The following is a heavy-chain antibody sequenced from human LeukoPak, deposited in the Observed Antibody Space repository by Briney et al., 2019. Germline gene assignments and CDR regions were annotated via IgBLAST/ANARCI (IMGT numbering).Heavy chain of an antibody. CDR2: INSDGSST. CDR3: AKPPSIAAANDY. D-gene: IGHD6-13*01. J-gene: IGHJ4*02. Sequence: PGGSLRLSCAASGFTFSSYWMHWVRQAPGKGLVWVSRINSDGSSTSYADSVKGRFTISRDNAKNTLYLQMNSLGAEDTAVYYCAKPPSIAAANDYWGQGTLVTVSS. V-gene: IGHV3-74*01. CDR1: GFTFSSYW.